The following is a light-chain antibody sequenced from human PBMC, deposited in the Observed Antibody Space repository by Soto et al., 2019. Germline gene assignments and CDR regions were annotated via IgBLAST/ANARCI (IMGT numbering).Light chain of an antibody. J-gene: IGKJ4*01. V-gene: IGKV3-15*01. CDR3: QQYNNWPLT. Sequence: DIVMTQSPATLSVSPGERATLSCRASQNIKSNLAWYQQKPGQAPRLLIYGPSSRATGIPARFSGSGSGTEFTLTISSLQSEDLAVYYCQQYNNWPLTFGGGTKLEFK. CDR1: QNIKSN. CDR2: GPS.